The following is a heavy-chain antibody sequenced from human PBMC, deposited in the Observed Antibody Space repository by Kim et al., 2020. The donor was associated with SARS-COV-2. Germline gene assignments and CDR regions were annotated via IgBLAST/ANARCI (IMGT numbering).Heavy chain of an antibody. CDR1: GFTFSSYS. J-gene: IGHJ4*02. CDR2: ISSSSSYI. V-gene: IGHV3-21*01. CDR3: ARDLFPYDSSGYYGY. D-gene: IGHD3-22*01. Sequence: GGSLRLSCAASGFTFSSYSMNWVRQAPVKGLEWVSSISSSSSYIYYADSVKGRFTISRDNAKNSLYLQMNSLRAEDTAVYYCARDLFPYDSSGYYGYWGQGTLVTVSS.